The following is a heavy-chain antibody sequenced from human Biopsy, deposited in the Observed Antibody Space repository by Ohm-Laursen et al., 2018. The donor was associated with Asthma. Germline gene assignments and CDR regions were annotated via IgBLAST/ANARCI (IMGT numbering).Heavy chain of an antibody. CDR3: AQKAGSCISRTCYSLDF. D-gene: IGHD2-2*01. CDR2: INSVFGTT. Sequence: ASVKVSCKSLGGTFNTYVIGWVRQAPGQGLEWMGGINSVFGTTTYPQKFQDRATITADDSTSTVYMELSSLRSEDTAVYYCAQKAGSCISRTCYSLDFWGQGTLVTVSS. V-gene: IGHV1-69*13. J-gene: IGHJ4*02. CDR1: GGTFNTYV.